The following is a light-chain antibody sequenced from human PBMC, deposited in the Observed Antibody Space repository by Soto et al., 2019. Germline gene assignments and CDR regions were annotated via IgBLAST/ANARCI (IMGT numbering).Light chain of an antibody. CDR2: RSD. Sequence: QSVLTQPPSASGTPGQRVTISCSGSRTNIGSNYISWYQQFPGAAPKVLIYRSDQRPSGVPDRFSGSKSGTSASLAISGLRSEDEADYYCAAWDDSLSGVVFGGGTKLTVL. CDR1: RTNIGSNY. CDR3: AAWDDSLSGVV. J-gene: IGLJ2*01. V-gene: IGLV1-47*01.